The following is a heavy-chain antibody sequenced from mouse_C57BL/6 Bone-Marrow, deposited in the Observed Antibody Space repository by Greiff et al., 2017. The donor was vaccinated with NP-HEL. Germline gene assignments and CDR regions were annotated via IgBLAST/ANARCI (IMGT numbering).Heavy chain of an antibody. V-gene: IGHV14-4*01. D-gene: IGHD2-3*01. CDR1: GFNIKDDY. CDR2: IDPENGDP. Sequence: EVQVVESGAELVRPGASVKLSCTASGFNIKDDYMHWVKQRPEQGLEWIGWIDPENGDPEYASKFQGKATITADTSSNTAYLPLSSLTSEDTAVYYCTTSYDGPCAYWGQGTLVTVSA. CDR3: TTSYDGPCAY. J-gene: IGHJ3*01.